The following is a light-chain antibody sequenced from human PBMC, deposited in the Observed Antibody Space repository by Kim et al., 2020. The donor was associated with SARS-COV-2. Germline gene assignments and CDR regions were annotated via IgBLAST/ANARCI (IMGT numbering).Light chain of an antibody. V-gene: IGKV3-20*01. CDR1: QSISNTY. CDR3: QQYGSSPMT. CDR2: GAS. J-gene: IGKJ5*01. Sequence: SPGERDTLPCRASQSISNTYLAWYQQEPGQAPRLLIYGASRRATGIPDRFSGSGSGTDFTLTVSRLEPEDFAVYYCQQYGSSPMTFGQGTRLEIK.